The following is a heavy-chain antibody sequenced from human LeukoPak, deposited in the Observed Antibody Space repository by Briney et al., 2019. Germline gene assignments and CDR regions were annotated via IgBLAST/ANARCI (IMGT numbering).Heavy chain of an antibody. CDR2: INHSGST. CDR1: GGSFSGYY. D-gene: IGHD3-9*01. V-gene: IGHV4-34*01. Sequence: SETLSLTCAVYGGSFSGYYWSWIRQPPGKGLEWIGEINHSGSTNYNPSLKSRVTISVDTSKNQFSLKLSSVTAADTAVYYCARRYYDILTGYYRDYWGQGTLVTVSP. CDR3: ARRYYDILTGYYRDY. J-gene: IGHJ4*02.